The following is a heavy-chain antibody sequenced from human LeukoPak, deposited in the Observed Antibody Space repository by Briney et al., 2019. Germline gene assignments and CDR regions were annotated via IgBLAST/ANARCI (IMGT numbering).Heavy chain of an antibody. Sequence: ASVKVSCKAAGYTFVSHGISWVRLAPGQGLEWMGWISAYNGDTKYAQKFQARVTMTTDTSTSTAYMELRTLRSDDTAVYYCARISSGTAPFDYWGQGTLVTVSS. D-gene: IGHD1-1*01. J-gene: IGHJ4*02. V-gene: IGHV1-18*01. CDR1: GYTFVSHG. CDR2: ISAYNGDT. CDR3: ARISSGTAPFDY.